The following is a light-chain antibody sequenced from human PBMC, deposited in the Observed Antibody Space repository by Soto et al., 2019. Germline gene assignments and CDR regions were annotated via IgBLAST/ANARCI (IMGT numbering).Light chain of an antibody. Sequence: EVVLTQSPATLSVSPGESATLSCRASQNIYYNVAWYQHRPGQAPRLLIYRASTRATGVPARFSGSGSGTEFTLTISSLQSEDFTVYSCLQYHNLWEFGQGTKVDIK. CDR3: LQYHNLWE. CDR2: RAS. J-gene: IGKJ1*01. CDR1: QNIYYN. V-gene: IGKV3-15*01.